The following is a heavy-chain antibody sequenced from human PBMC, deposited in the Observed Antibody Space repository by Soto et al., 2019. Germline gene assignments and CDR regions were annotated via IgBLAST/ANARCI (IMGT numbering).Heavy chain of an antibody. CDR3: ARIVGYCSSTSCHYGMDV. Sequence: PSETLSLTCTVSGVSISSGDYYWSWIRQPPGKGLEWIGYIYYSGSTYYNPSLKSRVTISVDTSKNQFSLKLSSVTAADTAVYYCARIVGYCSSTSCHYGMDVLGQGTTVTVSS. J-gene: IGHJ6*02. D-gene: IGHD2-2*01. V-gene: IGHV4-30-4*01. CDR2: IYYSGST. CDR1: GVSISSGDYY.